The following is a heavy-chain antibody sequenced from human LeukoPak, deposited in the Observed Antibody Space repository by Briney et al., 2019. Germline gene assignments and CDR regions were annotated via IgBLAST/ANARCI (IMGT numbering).Heavy chain of an antibody. CDR1: GFTFSSYA. V-gene: IGHV3-21*01. D-gene: IGHD2-15*01. CDR3: ARVRSGGSCGGAYYFDY. J-gene: IGHJ4*02. CDR2: ISGSGTNT. Sequence: GGSLRLSCAASGFTFSSYAMNWVRQAPGKGLEWVSGISGSGTNTDYIDSVKGRFTISRDNAKNSLYLQMNSLRAEDTAVYYCARVRSGGSCGGAYYFDYWGQGTLVTVSS.